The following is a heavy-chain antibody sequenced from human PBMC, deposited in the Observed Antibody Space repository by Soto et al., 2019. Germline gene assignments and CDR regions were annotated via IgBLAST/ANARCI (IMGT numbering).Heavy chain of an antibody. CDR2: IYYSGST. J-gene: IGHJ6*02. D-gene: IGHD5-18*01. CDR3: ARVFGYSNYYYYGMAV. Sequence: QVQLQESGPGLVKPSETLSLTCTVSGGYISSYYWSWIRQPPGKGLAWIGYIYYSGSTNYNPSLTSRVTISVDTSKNQFSLKLSSVTAADTAVYYCARVFGYSNYYYYGMAVWGQGTTVTVSS. CDR1: GGYISSYY. V-gene: IGHV4-59*01.